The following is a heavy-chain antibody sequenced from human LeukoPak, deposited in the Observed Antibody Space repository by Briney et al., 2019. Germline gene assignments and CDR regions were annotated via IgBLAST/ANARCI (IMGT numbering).Heavy chain of an antibody. Sequence: PSETLSLTCTVSGGSISSSSYYWGWIRQPPGKGLEWIGSIYYSGSTYYNPSLKSRVTISVDTSKNQFSLKLSSVTAADTAVHYCARGVYFDYWGQGTLVTVSS. CDR1: GGSISSSSYY. V-gene: IGHV4-39*01. J-gene: IGHJ4*02. CDR3: ARGVYFDY. CDR2: IYYSGST.